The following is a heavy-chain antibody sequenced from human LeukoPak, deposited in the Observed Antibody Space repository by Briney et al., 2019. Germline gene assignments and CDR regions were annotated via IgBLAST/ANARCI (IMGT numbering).Heavy chain of an antibody. Sequence: PSETLSLTCTVSHASIRTYYWSWIRQVPGEGLEWIGDIYYTGITNYNPSLKSRVTISVDTSNNQFSLKLNSETAADTAVYYCAGARMYSEFVYWGQGTLVTVSS. V-gene: IGHV4-59*01. CDR1: HASIRTYY. CDR3: AGARMYSEFVY. CDR2: IYYTGIT. D-gene: IGHD2-8*01. J-gene: IGHJ4*02.